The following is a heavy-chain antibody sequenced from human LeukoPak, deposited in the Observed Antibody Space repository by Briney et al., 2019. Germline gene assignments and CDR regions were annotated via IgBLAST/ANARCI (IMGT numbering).Heavy chain of an antibody. D-gene: IGHD3-22*01. J-gene: IGHJ4*02. Sequence: GGSLRLSCTTSDISVTSYAMSWVRQAPGKGLEWVSGISGSGDDTYHADSVKGRFTISRGSSENTLYLQMNSLRVGDTAVYYCATDVDYYDDHIGYYHFDSWGQGALVTVSS. V-gene: IGHV3-23*01. CDR3: ATDVDYYDDHIGYYHFDS. CDR2: ISGSGDDT. CDR1: DISVTSYA.